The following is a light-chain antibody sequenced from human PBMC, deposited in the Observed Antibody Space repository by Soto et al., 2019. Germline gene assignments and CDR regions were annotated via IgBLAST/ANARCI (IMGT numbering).Light chain of an antibody. CDR3: QQYNSYSPDT. V-gene: IGKV1-5*01. Sequence: DIQMTQSPSTLSASVGDRVTITCRASQSISSWLAWYQQKPGQAPKLLIYDASSLESGVPSRFSGSGSGTEFTLTISSLQPDEFATYYCQQYNSYSPDTFGQGTKLEIK. CDR2: DAS. CDR1: QSISSW. J-gene: IGKJ2*01.